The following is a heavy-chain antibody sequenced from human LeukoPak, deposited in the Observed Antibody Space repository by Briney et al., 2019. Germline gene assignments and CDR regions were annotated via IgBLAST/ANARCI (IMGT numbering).Heavy chain of an antibody. J-gene: IGHJ4*02. CDR3: ARARGVRLGGNSTPSLYY. CDR2: INHSGST. V-gene: IGHV4-34*01. Sequence: PSETLSLTCAVYGGSFSGYYWSWIRQPPGKGLEWIGEINHSGSTNYNPSLKSRVTISVDTSKNQFSLKLSSVTAADTAVYYCARARGVRLGGNSTPSLYYWGQGTLVTVSS. CDR1: GGSFSGYY. D-gene: IGHD4-23*01.